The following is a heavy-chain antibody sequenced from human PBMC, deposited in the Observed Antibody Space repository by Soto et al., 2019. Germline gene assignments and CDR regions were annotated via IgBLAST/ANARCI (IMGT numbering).Heavy chain of an antibody. J-gene: IGHJ5*02. CDR2: IYPRGST. CDR3: AGEYCGWGGGNCFAP. V-gene: IGHV4-4*07. CDR1: AGTISSHY. D-gene: IGHD3-10*01. Sequence: SLTIRLPSPVSAGTISSHYWRWLLPHTGKGLEWIGRIYPRGSTNYNPSLKSRVTMSVDTSKNQFSLKLSSVTAADTAVVYCAGEYCGWGGGNCFAPWGKGTLV.